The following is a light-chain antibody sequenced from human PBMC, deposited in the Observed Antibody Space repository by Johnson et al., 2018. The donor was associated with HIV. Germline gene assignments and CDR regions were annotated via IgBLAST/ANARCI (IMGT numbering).Light chain of an antibody. Sequence: QSVLTQPPSVSAAPGQKVTISCSGSSSNIGNNYVSWYQQLPGTAPKLLIYDNNNRSSGIPDRISGSKSGTSATLGITGLQTGDEADYYCGTWDNSLVPVYVFGTATKVSVL. V-gene: IGLV1-51*01. J-gene: IGLJ1*01. CDR3: GTWDNSLVPVYV. CDR1: SSNIGNNY. CDR2: DNN.